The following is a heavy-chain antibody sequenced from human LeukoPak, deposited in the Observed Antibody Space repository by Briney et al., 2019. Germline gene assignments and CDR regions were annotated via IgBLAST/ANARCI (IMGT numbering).Heavy chain of an antibody. CDR3: ARGLFLSGYLDAFDI. J-gene: IGHJ3*02. V-gene: IGHV3-53*01. CDR2: IYSDGRT. CDR1: GFTGSSNY. Sequence: GGSLRLSCAASGFTGSSNYMSWVRQAPGKGLEWVSIIYSDGRTYYADSVKGRCTISRDGSKNTLYLQMNSLRVEDTAVYYCARGLFLSGYLDAFDIWGQGTVVTVSS. D-gene: IGHD3-22*01.